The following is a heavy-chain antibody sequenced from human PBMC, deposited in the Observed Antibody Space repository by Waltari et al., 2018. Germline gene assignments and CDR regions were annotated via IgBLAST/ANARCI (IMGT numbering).Heavy chain of an antibody. J-gene: IGHJ4*02. D-gene: IGHD6-19*01. CDR1: GGTFSSYA. Sequence: QVQLVQSGAEVKKPGSSVKVSCKASGGTFSSYALSWVRQAPGQGLEWMGGYIPSFGTANYAQKCQGRVTSTADKSTSTAYMELSSLRSEDTAVYYCARDWGRIAVAGANYWGQGTLVTVSS. CDR2: YIPSFGTA. CDR3: ARDWGRIAVAGANY. V-gene: IGHV1-69*13.